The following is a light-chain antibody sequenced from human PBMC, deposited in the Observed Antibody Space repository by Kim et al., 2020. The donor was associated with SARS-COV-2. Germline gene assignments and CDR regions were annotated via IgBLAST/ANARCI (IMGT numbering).Light chain of an antibody. CDR3: CSYAGSSTFGV. CDR2: EVS. V-gene: IGLV2-23*02. Sequence: QSITISCTGTSSDVGSYNRVSWYQQHPGKAPKLMIDEVSKRPSGVSNRFSGSKSGNTASLTISGLQAGDEADYYCCSYAGSSTFGVFGGGTQLTVL. J-gene: IGLJ3*02. CDR1: SSDVGSYNR.